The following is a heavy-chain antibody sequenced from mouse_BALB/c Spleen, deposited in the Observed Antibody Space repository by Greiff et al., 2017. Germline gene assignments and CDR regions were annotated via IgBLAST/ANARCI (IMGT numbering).Heavy chain of an antibody. CDR2: IYPYNGGT. Sequence: EVQLQESGPELVKPGASVKISCKASGYTFTDYNMHWVKQSHGKSLEWIGYIYPYNGGTGYNQKFKSKATLTVDNSSSTAYMELRSLTSEDSAVYYCAREVYGNSFWFAYWGQGTLVTVSA. D-gene: IGHD2-1*01. CDR3: AREVYGNSFWFAY. V-gene: IGHV1S29*02. J-gene: IGHJ3*01. CDR1: GYTFTDYN.